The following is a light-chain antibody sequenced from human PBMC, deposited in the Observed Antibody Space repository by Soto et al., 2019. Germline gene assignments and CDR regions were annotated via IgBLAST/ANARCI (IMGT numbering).Light chain of an antibody. V-gene: IGKV3-15*01. CDR3: QQYHDWPPIT. CDR1: QSVSSD. CDR2: GAS. J-gene: IGKJ3*01. Sequence: EIVMTQSPATLSVSPGEGVTLSCRASQSVSSDLAWYQQKPGQSPRLLMYGASTRATDIPARFSGGGSGTEFTLTISSLQSEDVAIYYCQQYHDWPPITFGPG.